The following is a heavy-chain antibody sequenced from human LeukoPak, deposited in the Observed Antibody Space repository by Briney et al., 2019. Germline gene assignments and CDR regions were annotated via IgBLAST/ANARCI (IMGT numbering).Heavy chain of an antibody. CDR3: TRAGRYCSGGSCYSFY. V-gene: IGHV3-49*03. CDR2: IRSKAHGGTT. CDR1: GFTFGDYA. D-gene: IGHD2-15*01. J-gene: IGHJ4*02. Sequence: PGRSLRLSCIASGFTFGDYAMSWFRQAPGEGLEWVGFIRSKAHGGTTEYAASVKGRFTISRDDSKSIAYLQMDSLKTEDTAVYYCTRAGRYCSGGSCYSFYWGQGTLVTVSS.